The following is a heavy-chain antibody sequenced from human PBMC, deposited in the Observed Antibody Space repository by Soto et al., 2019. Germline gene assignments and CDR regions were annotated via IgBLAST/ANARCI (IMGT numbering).Heavy chain of an antibody. CDR3: ARDYGALPADRLQY. CDR2: ISYDGKNI. V-gene: IGHV3-30*03. D-gene: IGHD1-1*01. J-gene: IGHJ1*01. Sequence: PGGSPGLSCAASGFNLDSYSMNWVRQAPGKGHEWVATISYDGKNIYYADFVRGRFTISKDNSNNTLYLRLSSLIPEDTAIYYCARDYGALPADRLQYWGQGTLVTVSS. CDR1: GFNLDSYS.